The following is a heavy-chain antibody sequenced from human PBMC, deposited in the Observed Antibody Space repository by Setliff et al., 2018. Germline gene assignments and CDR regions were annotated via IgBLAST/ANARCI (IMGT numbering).Heavy chain of an antibody. Sequence: SETLSLTCIVSGASINSSTFFWGWIRQPPGKGLEWIGSIYYSGTTYYNPSVRSRVTISVDTSKNQFSLKLSSVTAADTAVYFCARRPYQHYDSSGYSVNYYMDVWGKGTTGTVS. CDR3: ARRPYQHYDSSGYSVNYYMDV. J-gene: IGHJ6*03. CDR1: GASINSSTFF. CDR2: IYYSGTT. V-gene: IGHV4-39*01. D-gene: IGHD3-22*01.